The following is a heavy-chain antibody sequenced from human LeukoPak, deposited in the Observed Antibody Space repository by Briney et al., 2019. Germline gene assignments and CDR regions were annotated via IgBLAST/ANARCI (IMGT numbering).Heavy chain of an antibody. V-gene: IGHV3-23*01. D-gene: IGHD4-17*01. J-gene: IGHJ3*02. Sequence: GRSLRLSCAASGFTFSSYAMSWVRQAPGKGLEWVSAISGSGGSTYYADSVKGRFTISRDNSKNTLYLQMNSLRAEDTAVYYCAKSSTYGDYGDAFDIWGQGTMVTVSS. CDR3: AKSSTYGDYGDAFDI. CDR1: GFTFSSYA. CDR2: ISGSGGST.